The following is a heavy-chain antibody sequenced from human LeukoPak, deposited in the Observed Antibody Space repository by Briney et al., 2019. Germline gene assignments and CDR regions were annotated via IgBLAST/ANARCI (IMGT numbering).Heavy chain of an antibody. CDR2: IRGSGGST. D-gene: IGHD3-22*01. Sequence: GSLRLSCAASGFTFSSYAMSWVRQAPGKGLEWVSAIRGSGGSTYYADSVKGRFTISRDNSKNTLYLQMNSLRAEDTAVYYCAKVRDSSGYYLNPLDYWGQGTLVTVSS. CDR1: GFTFSSYA. J-gene: IGHJ4*02. CDR3: AKVRDSSGYYLNPLDY. V-gene: IGHV3-23*01.